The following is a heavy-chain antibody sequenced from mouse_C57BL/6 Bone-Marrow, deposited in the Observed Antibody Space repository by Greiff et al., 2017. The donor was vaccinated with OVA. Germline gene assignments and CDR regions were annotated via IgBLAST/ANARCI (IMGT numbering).Heavy chain of an antibody. Sequence: VQLQQSGPELVRPGASVKISCKASGYTFTSHWMQWVRQRPGQGLEWIGEIIPGSGSTYYNEKFKGKATLTVDKSSSTAYMQLSSLTSEDSAVYFGARAVYSNYESYWGQGTLVTVSA. D-gene: IGHD2-5*01. CDR1: GYTFTSHW. CDR2: IIPGSGST. J-gene: IGHJ3*01. V-gene: IGHV1-56*01. CDR3: ARAVYSNYESY.